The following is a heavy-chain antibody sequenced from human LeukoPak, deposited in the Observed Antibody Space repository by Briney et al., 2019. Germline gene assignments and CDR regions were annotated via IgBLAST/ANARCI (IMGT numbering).Heavy chain of an antibody. J-gene: IGHJ4*02. D-gene: IGHD3-10*01. V-gene: IGHV3-23*01. CDR1: GITLSNYG. CDR3: AKRGVVIRVILVGFHKQAYYFDS. CDR2: ISDSGGST. Sequence: GSLRLSCAVSGITLSNYGMSWVRQAPGKGLEWVAGISDSGGSTNYADSVKGRFTISRDNAKNTLYLQMNSLRAEDTAVYFCAKRGVVIRVILVGFHKQAYYFDSWGQGALVAVSS.